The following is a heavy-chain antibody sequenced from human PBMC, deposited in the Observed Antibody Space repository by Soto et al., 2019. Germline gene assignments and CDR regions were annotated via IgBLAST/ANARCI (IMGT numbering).Heavy chain of an antibody. V-gene: IGHV1-69*04. CDR3: AMEYCSSTSCYRDY. D-gene: IGHD2-2*02. CDR2: IIPILGIA. J-gene: IGHJ4*02. Sequence: SVKVSCKASGYTFTSYGISWVRQAPGQGLEWMGRIIPILGIANYAQKFQGRVTITADKSTSTAYMELSSLRSEDTAVYYCAMEYCSSTSCYRDYWGQGTLVTVSS. CDR1: GYTFTSYG.